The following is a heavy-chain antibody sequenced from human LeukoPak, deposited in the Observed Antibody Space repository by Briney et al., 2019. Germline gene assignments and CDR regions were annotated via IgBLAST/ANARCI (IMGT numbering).Heavy chain of an antibody. D-gene: IGHD3-22*01. V-gene: IGHV4-59*01. CDR2: IYYSGST. CDR1: GGSISSYY. Sequence: PSETLSLTCTVSGGSISSYYWSWIRQPPGKGLEWIGYIYYSGSTNYNPSLKSRVTISVDTSKNQFSLKLSSVTAADTAVYYCARDPDGYYDSSGYYSHVGYFDYWGQGTLVTVSS. J-gene: IGHJ4*02. CDR3: ARDPDGYYDSSGYYSHVGYFDY.